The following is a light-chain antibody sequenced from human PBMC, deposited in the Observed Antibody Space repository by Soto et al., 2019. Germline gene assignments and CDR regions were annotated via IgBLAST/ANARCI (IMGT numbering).Light chain of an antibody. CDR1: PSISSY. Sequence: DIQMTQSPSSLSASVGDRVTITCRASPSISSYLNWYQQKPGKAPKLLIYAASSLQSGVPSRFSGSGSGTDLTLTISSLQPEDFATYYCQQSYSTPFVTFGQGTKLEIK. CDR2: AAS. V-gene: IGKV1-39*01. J-gene: IGKJ2*01. CDR3: QQSYSTPFVT.